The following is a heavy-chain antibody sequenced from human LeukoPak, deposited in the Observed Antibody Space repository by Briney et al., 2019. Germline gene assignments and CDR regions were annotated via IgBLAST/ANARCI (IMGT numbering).Heavy chain of an antibody. CDR3: ARRSGGFDY. D-gene: IGHD2-15*01. Sequence: GEALKISCKGSGYSLRSYLNGWVRQMPGKSLEWMGIIYPGDSDTRYSPSFQGQVTISADKSISTAYLQWSSLKASDTAIYYCARRSGGFDYWGQGTLVTVSS. CDR1: GYSLRSYL. CDR2: IYPGDSDT. J-gene: IGHJ4*02. V-gene: IGHV5-51*01.